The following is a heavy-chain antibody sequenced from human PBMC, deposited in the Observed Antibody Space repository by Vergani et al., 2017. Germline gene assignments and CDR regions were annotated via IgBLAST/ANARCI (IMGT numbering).Heavy chain of an antibody. CDR1: GFTFTSSA. V-gene: IGHV1-58*01. Sequence: QMQLVQSGPEVKKPGTSVKVSCKASGFTFTSSAVQWVRQARGQRLEWIGWIVVGSGNTNYAQKFQERVTITRDMSTSTAYMALSSLRSEDTAVYYCAAGNIVVVPAAKSYYYYMDVWGKGTTVTVSS. D-gene: IGHD2-2*01. CDR2: IVVGSGNT. J-gene: IGHJ6*03. CDR3: AAGNIVVVPAAKSYYYYMDV.